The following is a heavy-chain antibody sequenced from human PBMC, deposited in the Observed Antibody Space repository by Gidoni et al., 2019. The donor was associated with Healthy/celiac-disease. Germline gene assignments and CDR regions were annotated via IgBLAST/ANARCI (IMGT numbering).Heavy chain of an antibody. Sequence: LEWMGGIIPIFGTANYAQKFQGRVTITADESTSTAYMELSSLRSEDTAVYYCARGAIGGVVVAATPSYYYYGMDVWGQGTTVTVSS. J-gene: IGHJ6*02. V-gene: IGHV1-69*01. D-gene: IGHD2-15*01. CDR3: ARGAIGGVVVAATPSYYYYGMDV. CDR2: IIPIFGTA.